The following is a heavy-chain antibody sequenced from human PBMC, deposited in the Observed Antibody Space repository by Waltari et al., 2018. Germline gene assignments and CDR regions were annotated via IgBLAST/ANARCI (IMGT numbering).Heavy chain of an antibody. J-gene: IGHJ6*02. CDR2: IYSGGST. D-gene: IGHD3-3*01. CDR1: GFTVSRDS. Sequence: EVQLVESGGGLLQPGGSLRLSCAASGFTVSRDSMRSVRQAPGKGLEWVSVIYSGGSTYYADSVKGRFTISRDNSKNTLYLQMNSRRAEDTAVYYCATTISNYYYYGMDVWGQGTTVTVSS. CDR3: ATTISNYYYYGMDV. V-gene: IGHV3-53*01.